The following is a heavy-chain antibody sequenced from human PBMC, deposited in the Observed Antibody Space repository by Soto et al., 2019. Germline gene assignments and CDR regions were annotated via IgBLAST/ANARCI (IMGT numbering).Heavy chain of an antibody. J-gene: IGHJ4*02. V-gene: IGHV4-39*01. CDR1: GGSISSNNYL. Sequence: SETLSLTCTVSGGSISSNNYLWTWIRQPPGEGLEWIGSGTPDYNPSLGGRVTMSVDTSKNQFSLKVYSVTAADAAIYYCATYGGDTGRFDYWGQGTLVTVSS. CDR2: SGTP. CDR3: ATYGGDTGRFDY. D-gene: IGHD4-17*01.